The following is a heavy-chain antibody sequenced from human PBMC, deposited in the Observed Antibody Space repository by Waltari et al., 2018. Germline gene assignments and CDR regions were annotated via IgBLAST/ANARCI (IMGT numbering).Heavy chain of an antibody. CDR3: ARRDYDFWSGYQHPFDY. Sequence: QVQLQQWGAGLLKPSETLSLTCAVYGGSFSGYYWSWIRKPPGKGLEWIGEINHSGSTNYNPSLKSRVTISVDTSKNQFSLKLSSVTAADTAVYYCARRDYDFWSGYQHPFDYWGQGTLVTVSS. D-gene: IGHD3-3*01. J-gene: IGHJ4*02. CDR2: INHSGST. CDR1: GGSFSGYY. V-gene: IGHV4-34*01.